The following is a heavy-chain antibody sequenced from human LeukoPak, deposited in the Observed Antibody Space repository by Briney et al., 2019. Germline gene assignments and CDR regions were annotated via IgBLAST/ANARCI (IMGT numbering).Heavy chain of an antibody. Sequence: GGSLRLSCAASGFTFSSYSMSWVRQAPGKGLEWVSAISGSGGSTYYADSVKGRFTISRDNSKNTLYLQMNSLRAEDTAVYYCATGGSCGGDCYSHYWGQGTLVTVSS. CDR3: ATGGSCGGDCYSHY. J-gene: IGHJ4*02. V-gene: IGHV3-23*01. CDR1: GFTFSSYS. CDR2: ISGSGGST. D-gene: IGHD2-21*02.